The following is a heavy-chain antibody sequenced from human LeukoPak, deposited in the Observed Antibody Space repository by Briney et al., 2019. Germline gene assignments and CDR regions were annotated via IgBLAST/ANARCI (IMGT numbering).Heavy chain of an antibody. CDR2: IKPVGSEK. D-gene: IGHD1-26*01. CDR3: VKDSPPRYSGSPPAY. V-gene: IGHV3-7*03. CDR1: GFTFSDYW. J-gene: IGHJ4*02. Sequence: GGSLRLSCAASGFTFSDYWMSWVRQAPGKGLEWVANIKPVGSEKYYVDSVKGRFTISRDNAKNSVYLQMNSLRADDTAVYYCVKDSPPRYSGSPPAYWGQGTLVTVSS.